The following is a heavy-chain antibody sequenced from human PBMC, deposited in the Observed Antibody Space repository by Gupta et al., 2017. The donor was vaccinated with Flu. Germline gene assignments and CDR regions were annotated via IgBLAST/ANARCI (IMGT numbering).Heavy chain of an antibody. V-gene: IGHV3-73*02. CDR3: SVPLGEISGKSDF. CDR2: IRGKVNNYAT. Sequence: EVLLAESGGGLVQPGGSLRLACATSGFSFSGASIHWVRQASGKGLEWVARIRGKVNNYATSYAASVRGRFTVSRDDSKNTSFLQMDSLKTDDTAVYYCSVPLGEISGKSDFWGQGSRVTVSS. J-gene: IGHJ4*02. CDR1: GFSFSGAS. D-gene: IGHD3-16*02.